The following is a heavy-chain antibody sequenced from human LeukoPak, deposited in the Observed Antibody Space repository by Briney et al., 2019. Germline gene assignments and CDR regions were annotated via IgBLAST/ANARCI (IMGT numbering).Heavy chain of an antibody. CDR3: ARGADY. CDR1: GFTFSSYS. Sequence: GGSLRLSCAASGFTFSSYSMNWVRQAPGKGLEWVSSISSSSSYIYSADSVKGRFTISRDNAKNSLYLQMNSLRAEDTAVYYCARGADYWGQGTLVTVSS. V-gene: IGHV3-21*01. J-gene: IGHJ4*02. CDR2: ISSSSSYI.